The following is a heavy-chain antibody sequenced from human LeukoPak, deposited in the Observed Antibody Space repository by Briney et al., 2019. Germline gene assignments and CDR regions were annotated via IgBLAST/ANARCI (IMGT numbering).Heavy chain of an antibody. CDR3: ARGGIAADNNYYYYYGMDV. Sequence: SVKVSCKASGGTFSSYAISWVRQAPGQGLEWMGGIIPIFGTANYAQKFQGRVTITADESTSTAYMEPSSLRSEDTAVYYCARGGIAADNNYYYYYGMDVWGQGTTVTVSS. D-gene: IGHD6-13*01. CDR1: GGTFSSYA. CDR2: IIPIFGTA. J-gene: IGHJ6*02. V-gene: IGHV1-69*13.